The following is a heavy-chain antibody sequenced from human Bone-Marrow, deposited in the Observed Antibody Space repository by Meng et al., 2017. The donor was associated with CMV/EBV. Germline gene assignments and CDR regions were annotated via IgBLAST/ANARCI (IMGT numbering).Heavy chain of an antibody. J-gene: IGHJ4*02. Sequence: ASVKVSCKASGYTFTDYFMHWVRQAPGQGLEWMGWIYPNSGDTYYAQNFQGRVTMTRDTSISTASMELSSLRSDDTAVYYCARGLDILTGYRPGGVDYWGQGTLVTVSS. V-gene: IGHV1-2*02. CDR1: GYTFTDYF. D-gene: IGHD3-9*01. CDR2: IYPNSGDT. CDR3: ARGLDILTGYRPGGVDY.